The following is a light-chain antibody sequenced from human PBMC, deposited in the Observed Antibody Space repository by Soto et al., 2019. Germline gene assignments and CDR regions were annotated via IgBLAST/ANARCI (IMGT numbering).Light chain of an antibody. CDR3: LQYSSQTRS. V-gene: IGKV1-5*03. J-gene: IGKJ1*01. CDR1: QGVSDW. Sequence: DIQMTQSPSTLSASVGDSVTITCRASQGVSDWLAWYQQKPGNAPKLLIYRASNLWSGVPSRFSGSGFDTDFTLTISSLQPDDFATYYCLQYSSQTRSFGQGTKVEV. CDR2: RAS.